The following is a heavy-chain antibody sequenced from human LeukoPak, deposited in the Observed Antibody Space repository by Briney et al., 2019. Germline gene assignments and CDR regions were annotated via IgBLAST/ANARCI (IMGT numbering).Heavy chain of an antibody. Sequence: GGSLRLSCAASGFTFSNYWVGWVRQAPGKGLEWVANIKQGGSDKLYGDSVKGRFTIFRDNAKNSLELQMNSLRVEDTAVYYCARDSGEFHFDYWGQGTLVTVSS. J-gene: IGHJ4*02. V-gene: IGHV3-7*04. CDR2: IKQGGSDK. D-gene: IGHD3-10*01. CDR3: ARDSGEFHFDY. CDR1: GFTFSNYW.